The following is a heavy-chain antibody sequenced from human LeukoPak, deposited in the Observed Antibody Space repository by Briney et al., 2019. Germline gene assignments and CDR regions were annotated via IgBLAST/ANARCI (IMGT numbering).Heavy chain of an antibody. CDR1: GYIFTSYD. J-gene: IGHJ4*02. CDR2: MNPNSGNT. V-gene: IGHV1-8*01. D-gene: IGHD6-19*01. CDR3: ARGLVRQWLVFVY. Sequence: ASVKVSCKASGYIFTSYDINWVRQATGQGLEWMGWMNPNSGNTGYAQKFQGRVTMTRNTSISTAYMELSSLRSEDTAVYYCARGLVRQWLVFVYWGQGTLVTVSS.